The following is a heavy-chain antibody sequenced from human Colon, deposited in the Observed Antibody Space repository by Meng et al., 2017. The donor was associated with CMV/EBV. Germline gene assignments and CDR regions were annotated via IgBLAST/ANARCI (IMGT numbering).Heavy chain of an antibody. CDR1: GGSARSGSYY. Sequence: SETLSLTCAVSGGSARSGSYYWSWIRQPPGKGLEWVGYVYYSGSTKYNPSLKSRVTISVDTSNNQFSLNLNSVTAADTAVYYCASAPLEPHYYYGLDVWGQGTTVTVSS. V-gene: IGHV4-61*01. CDR2: VYYSGST. CDR3: ASAPLEPHYYYGLDV. D-gene: IGHD1-1*01. J-gene: IGHJ6*02.